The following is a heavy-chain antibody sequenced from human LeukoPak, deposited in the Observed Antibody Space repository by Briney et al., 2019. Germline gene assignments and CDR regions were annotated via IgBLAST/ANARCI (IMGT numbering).Heavy chain of an antibody. V-gene: IGHV3-23*01. Sequence: QPGGSLRLSCAASGFTFSPYAMSWVRQAPGKGLEWVSHFGGSGGTIYYADSVKGRFTISRDNSKNTLYLQMSSLRAEDTAVYYCAKSDCGGDCHLLDYWGQGTLVTVSS. CDR3: AKSDCGGDCHLLDY. J-gene: IGHJ4*02. D-gene: IGHD2-21*02. CDR1: GFTFSPYA. CDR2: FGGSGGTI.